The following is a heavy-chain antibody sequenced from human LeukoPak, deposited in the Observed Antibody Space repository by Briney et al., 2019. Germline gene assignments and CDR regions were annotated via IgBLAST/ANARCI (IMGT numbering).Heavy chain of an antibody. CDR2: IYYSGST. Sequence: SETLSLTCTVSGGSISSGDYYWSWIRQPPGKGLEWIGYIYYSGSTNYNPSLKSRVTISVDTSKNQFSLKLSSVTAADTAVYYCARGYGSGATRFFAFDIWGQGTMVTVSS. CDR1: GGSISSGDYY. J-gene: IGHJ3*02. V-gene: IGHV4-61*08. D-gene: IGHD3-10*01. CDR3: ARGYGSGATRFFAFDI.